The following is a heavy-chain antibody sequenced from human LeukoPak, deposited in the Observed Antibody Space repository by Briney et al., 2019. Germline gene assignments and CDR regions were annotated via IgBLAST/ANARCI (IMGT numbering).Heavy chain of an antibody. Sequence: GGSLRLSCAASGFFFSEHSMNWVRQAPGKGLEWVSSVSSRSSYINYADSVKGRFTISRDDAKNSLYLQMNSLRAEDTAVYYCARGGGYCGGDCYGIDYWGQGTLVTVSS. CDR2: VSSRSSYI. J-gene: IGHJ4*02. CDR1: GFFFSEHS. D-gene: IGHD2-21*01. V-gene: IGHV3-21*01. CDR3: ARGGGYCGGDCYGIDY.